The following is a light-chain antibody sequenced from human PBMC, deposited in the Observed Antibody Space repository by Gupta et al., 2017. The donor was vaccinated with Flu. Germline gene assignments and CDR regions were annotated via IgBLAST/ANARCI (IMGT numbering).Light chain of an antibody. Sequence: SLSLSPGERATLSCRASQSVSSSYFAWYQHKPGQAPRLLIYGAFSRATGIPDRFSGSGSGTDFTLTISRREPEDFAVYYCQQYGSSRELTFGGGTKVEIK. CDR2: GAF. V-gene: IGKV3-20*01. CDR1: QSVSSSY. J-gene: IGKJ4*01. CDR3: QQYGSSRELT.